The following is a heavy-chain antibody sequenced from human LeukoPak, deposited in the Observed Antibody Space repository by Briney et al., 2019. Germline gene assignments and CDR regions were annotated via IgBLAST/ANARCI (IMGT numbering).Heavy chain of an antibody. CDR3: AKDGGKARFDY. V-gene: IGHV3-30*02. Sequence: MHWVRQSPGKGLEWVAFVRSDTKDQHYADFVRGQFTISRDDSKNTVYLQMNDLRPEDTAVYYCAKDGGKARFDYWGQGTLVIVSS. J-gene: IGHJ4*02. CDR2: VRSDTKDQ.